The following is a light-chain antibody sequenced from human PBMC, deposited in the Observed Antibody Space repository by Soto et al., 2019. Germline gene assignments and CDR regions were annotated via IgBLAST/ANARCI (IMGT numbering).Light chain of an antibody. Sequence: QSALTQPASVSGSPGQSITISCTGTSSDVGSYNLVSWYQQHPGKAPKLMIYEGSKRPSGVSNRFSGSKSGNTASLTISGLQAEDEADYYCCSYAGSSTLAFGGGTKQTVL. J-gene: IGLJ2*01. CDR3: CSYAGSSTLA. V-gene: IGLV2-23*01. CDR1: SSDVGSYNL. CDR2: EGS.